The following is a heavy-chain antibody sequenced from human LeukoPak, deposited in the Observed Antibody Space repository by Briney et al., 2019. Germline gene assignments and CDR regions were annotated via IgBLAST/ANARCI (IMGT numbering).Heavy chain of an antibody. J-gene: IGHJ5*02. CDR2: IIPIFGTA. V-gene: IGHV1-69*06. D-gene: IGHD3-3*01. Sequence: ASVKVSCKASGGTFSSYAISWVRQAPGQGLEWMGRIIPIFGTANYAQKFQGRVTITADKSTSTAYVELSSLRSEDTAVYYCASGVTTGFDPWGQGTLVTVSS. CDR3: ASGVTTGFDP. CDR1: GGTFSSYA.